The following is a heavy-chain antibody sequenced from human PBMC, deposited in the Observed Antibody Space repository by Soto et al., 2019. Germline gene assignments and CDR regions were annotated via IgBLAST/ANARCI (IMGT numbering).Heavy chain of an antibody. D-gene: IGHD3-10*01. Sequence: SVKVSCKASGGTFSSYAISWVRQAPGQGLEWMGGIIPIFGTANYAQKFQGRVTITADESTSTAYMELSSQRSEDTAVYYCARNYYGSGSILDYWGQGTLVTVSS. V-gene: IGHV1-69*13. CDR3: ARNYYGSGSILDY. J-gene: IGHJ4*02. CDR2: IIPIFGTA. CDR1: GGTFSSYA.